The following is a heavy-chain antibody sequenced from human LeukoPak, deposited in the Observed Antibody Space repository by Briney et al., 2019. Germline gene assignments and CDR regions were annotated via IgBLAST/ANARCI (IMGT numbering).Heavy chain of an antibody. V-gene: IGHV3-23*01. D-gene: IGHD4-11*01. J-gene: IGHJ3*01. CDR1: GFTFPNYA. CDR3: ANEYSKGDV. Sequence: GSLRLSCAASGFTFPNYAMSWVRQAPGKGLEWVSGISGSGGNIYYADSVKGRFTISRDNSKNTLYLQMNSLRAEDAAVYYCANEYSKGDVWGQGTMVTVSS. CDR2: ISGSGGNI.